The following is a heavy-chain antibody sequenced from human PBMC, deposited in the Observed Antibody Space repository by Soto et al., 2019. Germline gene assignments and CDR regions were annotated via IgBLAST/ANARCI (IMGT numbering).Heavy chain of an antibody. CDR2: IYYSGST. CDR1: GGSISSGGYY. V-gene: IGHV4-31*03. D-gene: IGHD3-10*01. J-gene: IGHJ6*02. Sequence: PSETLSLTCTFSGGSISSGGYYWSWIRQHPGKGLEWIGYIYYSGSTYYNPSLKSRVTISVDTSKNQFSLKLSSVTAADTAVYYCARGPGSYYYYYYYYGMDVWGQGTTVTVSS. CDR3: ARGPGSYYYYYYYYGMDV.